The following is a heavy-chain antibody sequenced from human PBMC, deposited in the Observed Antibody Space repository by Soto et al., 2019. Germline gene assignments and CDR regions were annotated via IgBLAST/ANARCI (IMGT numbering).Heavy chain of an antibody. V-gene: IGHV1-24*01. J-gene: IGHJ4*02. CDR1: GYTLTELS. D-gene: IGHD6-6*01. CDR3: ATHLYSSSSMEDY. Sequence: QVQLVQSGAEVKKPGASVKVSCKVSGYTLTELSMHWVRQAPGKGLEWMGGFDPEDGETIYAQKYQGRVNMTEHTSTDTAYMELSSLRSEDTAVYYCATHLYSSSSMEDYWGQGTLVTVSS. CDR2: FDPEDGET.